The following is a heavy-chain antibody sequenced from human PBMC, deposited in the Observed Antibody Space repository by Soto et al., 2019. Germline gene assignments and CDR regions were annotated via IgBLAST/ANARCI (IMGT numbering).Heavy chain of an antibody. J-gene: IGHJ4*02. CDR2: IWYDGSNK. V-gene: IGHV3-33*01. D-gene: IGHD6-19*01. Sequence: QVQLVESGGGVVQPGRSLRLSCAASGFTFSSYGMHWVRQAPGKGLEWVAVIWYDGSNKCYSDSVKGRFNISRDNSKNTLYMQMNSLRAEDTAVYYCARDSGWYNWGQGTLVTVSS. CDR3: ARDSGWYN. CDR1: GFTFSSYG.